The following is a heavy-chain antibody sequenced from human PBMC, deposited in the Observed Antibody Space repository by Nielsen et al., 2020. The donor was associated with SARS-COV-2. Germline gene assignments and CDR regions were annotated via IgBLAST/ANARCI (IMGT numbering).Heavy chain of an antibody. Sequence: GESLTISCAASGFTFRNYGMHWVRQVAGKGLEWVAIVSRDGSDTFYVDSMEGRFTISRDNSKNTVYLQVNSLRAEDTAVYHCAKDVWSGGHQMGPDYWGQGTLVTVSS. D-gene: IGHD3-3*01. J-gene: IGHJ4*02. CDR1: GFTFRNYG. V-gene: IGHV3-30*18. CDR3: AKDVWSGGHQMGPDY. CDR2: VSRDGSDT.